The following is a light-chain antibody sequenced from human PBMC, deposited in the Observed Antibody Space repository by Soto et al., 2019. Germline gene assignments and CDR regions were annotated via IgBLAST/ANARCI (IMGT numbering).Light chain of an antibody. Sequence: DIQMTHSPSTLSASVGDRVTITCRASQSISNWLAWYQQKPGKAPKLLIYTASNLNSGVPSRFSGSGSGTEFTLTISSLQPDDFATYYCQQYDSYSGLAFGGGTKVEIK. J-gene: IGKJ4*01. CDR3: QQYDSYSGLA. V-gene: IGKV1-5*03. CDR2: TAS. CDR1: QSISNW.